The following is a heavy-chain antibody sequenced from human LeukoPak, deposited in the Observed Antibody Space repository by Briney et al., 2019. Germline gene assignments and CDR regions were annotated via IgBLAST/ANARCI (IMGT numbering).Heavy chain of an antibody. Sequence: PGGSLRLSCAASGFTFSSYAMHWVRQAPGKGLEWVAVISYDGSNKYYADSVKGRFTISRDNSKNMLYLQMNSLKAEDTAVYYCARDRRGYSGYDSAGMDVWGKGTTVTVSS. CDR2: ISYDGSNK. D-gene: IGHD5-12*01. J-gene: IGHJ6*04. CDR1: GFTFSSYA. V-gene: IGHV3-30*04. CDR3: ARDRRGYSGYDSAGMDV.